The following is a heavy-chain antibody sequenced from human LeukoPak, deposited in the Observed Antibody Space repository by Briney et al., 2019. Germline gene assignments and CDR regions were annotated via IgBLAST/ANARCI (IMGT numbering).Heavy chain of an antibody. CDR2: INPSGGST. J-gene: IGHJ6*02. CDR3: ARRDLLSGYYYGMDV. D-gene: IGHD3-16*02. CDR1: GYTFTSYY. Sequence: ASVKVSCKASGYTFTSYYVHWVRQAPGQGPEWMGIINPSGGSTSYAQKFQGRVTMTRDTSTSTVYMERSSLRSEDTAVYYCARRDLLSGYYYGMDVWGQGTTVTVSS. V-gene: IGHV1-46*01.